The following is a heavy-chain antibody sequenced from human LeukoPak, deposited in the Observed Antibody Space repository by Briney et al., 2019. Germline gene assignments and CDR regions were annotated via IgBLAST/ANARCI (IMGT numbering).Heavy chain of an antibody. CDR3: ARTYYYGSGNYLDAVDI. Sequence: ASGKVSCKASGYTFTGYDINWVREPTGQGLGWMGWINPNRGGTNYAQKFQGRGTLTRDTSISTVYMELSRLRSDDTAVYYCARTYYYGSGNYLDAVDIWGQGTMVPVSS. D-gene: IGHD3-10*01. J-gene: IGHJ3*02. CDR1: GYTFTGYD. CDR2: INPNRGGT. V-gene: IGHV1-2*02.